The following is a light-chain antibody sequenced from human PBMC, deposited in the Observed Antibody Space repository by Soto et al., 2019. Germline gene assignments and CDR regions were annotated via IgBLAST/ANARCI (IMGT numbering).Light chain of an antibody. J-gene: IGLJ3*02. Sequence: SYELTQPPSVSVAPGQTAMITCGGNDIGSKSVHRYQQRPGQAPVLVVYDDRDRPSGIPERFSGSNSGSTATLTISRVEAGDEADYYCQVWDRNNNHVLFGGGTKVTVL. V-gene: IGLV3-21*02. CDR2: DDR. CDR1: DIGSKS. CDR3: QVWDRNNNHVL.